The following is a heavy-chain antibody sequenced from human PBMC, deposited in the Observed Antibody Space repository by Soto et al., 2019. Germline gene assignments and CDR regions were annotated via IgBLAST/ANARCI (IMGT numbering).Heavy chain of an antibody. J-gene: IGHJ2*01. V-gene: IGHV3-30*03. CDR3: ARESPDYYDSSGSWYFDL. CDR2: ISYDGSNK. Sequence: QVQLVESGGGVVQPGRSLRLSCAASGFTFSSYGMHWVRQAPGKGLEWVAVISYDGSNKYYADSVKGRFTISRDNSKNTLYLQMNSLRAEDTAVYYCARESPDYYDSSGSWYFDLWGRGTLVTVSS. CDR1: GFTFSSYG. D-gene: IGHD3-22*01.